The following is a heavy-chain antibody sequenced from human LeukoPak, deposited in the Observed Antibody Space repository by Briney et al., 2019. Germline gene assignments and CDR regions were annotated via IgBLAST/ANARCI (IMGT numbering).Heavy chain of an antibody. V-gene: IGHV3-23*01. D-gene: IGHD2-15*01. CDR1: GFTFSSHA. Sequence: GGSLRLSCAASGFTFSSHAMSWVRQAPGKGLEWVSAISGSGGSTYYADSVKGRLTISRDNSKNTLYLQMNSLRAEDTAVYYCAKVGCSGGSCSDGLDVWGKGTTVTVSA. J-gene: IGHJ6*04. CDR2: ISGSGGST. CDR3: AKVGCSGGSCSDGLDV.